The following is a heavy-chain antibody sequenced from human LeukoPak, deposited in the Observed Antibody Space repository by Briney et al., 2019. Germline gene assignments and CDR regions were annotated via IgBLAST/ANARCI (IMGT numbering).Heavy chain of an antibody. V-gene: IGHV4-34*01. Sequence: PSETLSPTCAVYGGSFSGYYWSWIRQPPGKGLEWIGEINHSGSTNYNPSLKSRVTISVDTSKNQFSLKLSSVTAADTAVYYCARGRGYCSSTSCPQGYYYGMDVWGKGTTVTVSS. D-gene: IGHD2-2*01. CDR2: INHSGST. J-gene: IGHJ6*04. CDR3: ARGRGYCSSTSCPQGYYYGMDV. CDR1: GGSFSGYY.